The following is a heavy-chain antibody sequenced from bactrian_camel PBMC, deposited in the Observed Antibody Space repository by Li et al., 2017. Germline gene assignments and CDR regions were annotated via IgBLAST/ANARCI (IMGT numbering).Heavy chain of an antibody. V-gene: IGHV3S68*01. CDR2: TDADGTT. CDR1: GHPESAWC. CDR3: TVGRDLAY. D-gene: IGHD1*01. Sequence: VQLVESGGDSVVAGGSLRLSCAASGHPESAWCMGWFRQTATGKEREGVAFTDADGTTMYADSVKGRFTVSRDDTVNTLYLQLNSLKTEDTAMYYCTVGRDLAYWGPGTQVTVS. J-gene: IGHJ4*01.